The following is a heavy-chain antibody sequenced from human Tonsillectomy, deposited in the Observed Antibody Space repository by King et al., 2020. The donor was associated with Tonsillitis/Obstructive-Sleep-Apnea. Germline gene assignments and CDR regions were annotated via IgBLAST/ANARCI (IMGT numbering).Heavy chain of an antibody. CDR1: GGSISSSSYY. J-gene: IGHJ4*02. Sequence: LQLQESGPGLVKPSETLSLTCTVSGGSISSSSYYWGWIRQPPGKGLEWIGSIYYSGSTYYNPSLKSRVTISVDTSKNQFSLKLSSVTAADTAVYYCARQRTIFGVVIIPGSFDYWGQGTLVTASS. V-gene: IGHV4-39*01. D-gene: IGHD3-3*01. CDR2: IYYSGST. CDR3: ARQRTIFGVVIIPGSFDY.